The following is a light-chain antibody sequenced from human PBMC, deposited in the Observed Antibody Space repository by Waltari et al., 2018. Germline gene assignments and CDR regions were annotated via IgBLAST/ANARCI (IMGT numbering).Light chain of an antibody. CDR3: QQYHSYVWT. CDR1: QSIYTY. CDR2: EAS. Sequence: DIQMTQSPTTLSASVGDRVTITCRASQSIYTYFAWYHQKPGKAPKLLIYEASSLESGVPSRFSGSGSGTQFTLTISSLQPDDFATYYCQQYHSYVWTFGQGTKVEIK. J-gene: IGKJ1*01. V-gene: IGKV1-5*03.